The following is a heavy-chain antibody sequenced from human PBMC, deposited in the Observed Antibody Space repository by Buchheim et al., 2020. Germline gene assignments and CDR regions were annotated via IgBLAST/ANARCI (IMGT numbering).Heavy chain of an antibody. D-gene: IGHD5-24*01. J-gene: IGHJ4*02. V-gene: IGHV4-31*03. CDR2: IYYSGST. Sequence: QVQLQESGPGLVKPSQTLSLTCTVSGGSISSGGYYWSWIRQHPGKGLEWIGYIYYSGSTYYNPSLKSRVTISVDTSKHQFSLKLSSVTAADTAVYYCARDSGSRDGYNWADVGFDYWGQGNL. CDR3: ARDSGSRDGYNWADVGFDY. CDR1: GGSISSGGYY.